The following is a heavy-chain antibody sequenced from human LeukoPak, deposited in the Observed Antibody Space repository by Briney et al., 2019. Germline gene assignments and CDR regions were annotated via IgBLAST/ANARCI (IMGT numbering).Heavy chain of an antibody. CDR3: ARPEVVAGTYYYYYYMDV. D-gene: IGHD2-15*01. CDR2: ISSSSSYI. CDR1: GFTFSSYS. J-gene: IGHJ6*03. V-gene: IGHV3-21*04. Sequence: GGSLRLSCAASGFTFSSYSMNWVRQAPGKGLEWVSSISSSSSYIYYADSVKGRFTISRDNAKNSLYLQMNSLRVEDTAVYYRARPEVVAGTYYYYYYMDVWGKGTTVTVSS.